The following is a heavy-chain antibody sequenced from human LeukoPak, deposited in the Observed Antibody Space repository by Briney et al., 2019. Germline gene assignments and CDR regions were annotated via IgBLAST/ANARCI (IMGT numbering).Heavy chain of an antibody. CDR1: GFTFSSYA. J-gene: IGHJ4*02. V-gene: IGHV3-23*01. CDR2: ISGSGGST. Sequence: GGSLRLSCAASGFTFSSYAMSWVRQAPGKGLEWVSAISGSGGSTYYADSVKGRFTISRDNSKNTLYLQMNGLRAEDTAVYYCAILVGATTFDYWGQGTLVTVSS. D-gene: IGHD1-26*01. CDR3: AILVGATTFDY.